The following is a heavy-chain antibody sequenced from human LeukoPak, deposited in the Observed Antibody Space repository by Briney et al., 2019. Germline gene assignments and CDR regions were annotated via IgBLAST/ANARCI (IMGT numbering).Heavy chain of an antibody. V-gene: IGHV3-48*03. CDR1: GFTFSSYE. Sequence: GGSLRLSCAASGFTFSSYEMNWVRQAPGKGLEWVSYISSSGSTIYYADSVKGRFTISRDNAKNSLYLQMNSLRAEDTAVYYCARGGGRGYYDILTGQGQAGFDYWGQGTLVTVSS. CDR2: ISSSGSTI. J-gene: IGHJ4*02. CDR3: ARGGGRGYYDILTGQGQAGFDY. D-gene: IGHD3-9*01.